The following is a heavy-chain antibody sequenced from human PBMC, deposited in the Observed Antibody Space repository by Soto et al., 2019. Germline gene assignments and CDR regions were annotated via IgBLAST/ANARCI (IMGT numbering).Heavy chain of an antibody. CDR3: AISGVSGHAQYHYVIDI. CDR2: INPSGGST. CDR1: GYTFTSYY. Sequence: ASVKVSCKASGYTFTSYYMHWVRQAPGQGLEWMGIINPSGGSTSYAQKFQGRVTMTRDTSTSTVYMELSSLRSEDTAVYYCAISGVSGHAQYHYVIDIWGQGTTVTVSS. J-gene: IGHJ6*02. D-gene: IGHD2-8*01. V-gene: IGHV1-46*01.